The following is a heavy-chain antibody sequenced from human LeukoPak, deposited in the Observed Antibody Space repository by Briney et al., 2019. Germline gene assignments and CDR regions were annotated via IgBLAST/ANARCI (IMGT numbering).Heavy chain of an antibody. CDR2: IYYSGST. J-gene: IGHJ6*03. Sequence: SETLSLTCTVSGGSISSSSYYWGWIRQPPGKGLEWIGSIYYSGSTYYNPSLKSRVTISVDTSKNLFSLKLSSVTAADTAVYYCARDRAYYYYMDVWGKGTTVTVSS. CDR1: GGSISSSSYY. V-gene: IGHV4-39*07. CDR3: ARDRAYYYYMDV.